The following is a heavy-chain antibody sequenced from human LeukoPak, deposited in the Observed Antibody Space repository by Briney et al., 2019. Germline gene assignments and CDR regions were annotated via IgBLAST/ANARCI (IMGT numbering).Heavy chain of an antibody. V-gene: IGHV3-48*03. J-gene: IGHJ6*02. CDR1: GFTFSSHE. CDR3: ARDSTTVVIRADYNGMDV. Sequence: PGGSLRLSCAASGFTFSSHEMNWVRQAPGKGLEWVSYISGSGTDIHYADSVKGRFTVSRDNARNSLYLQMNSLRAEDTAVYYCARDSTTVVIRADYNGMDVWGQGTTVTVSS. CDR2: ISGSGTDI. D-gene: IGHD4-23*01.